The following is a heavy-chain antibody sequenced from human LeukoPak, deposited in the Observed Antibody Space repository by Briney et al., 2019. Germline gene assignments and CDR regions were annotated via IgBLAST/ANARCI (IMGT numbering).Heavy chain of an antibody. D-gene: IGHD6-13*01. CDR1: GFTFSSYE. CDR2: ISSSGSTI. J-gene: IGHJ2*01. Sequence: GGSLRLSCAASGFTFSSYEMNWVRQAPGKGLEWVSYISSSGSTIYYADSVKGRFTISRDNAKNSLYLQMNSLRAEDTAVYYCARRIATAPRWYFDPWGRGTLVTVSS. V-gene: IGHV3-48*03. CDR3: ARRIATAPRWYFDP.